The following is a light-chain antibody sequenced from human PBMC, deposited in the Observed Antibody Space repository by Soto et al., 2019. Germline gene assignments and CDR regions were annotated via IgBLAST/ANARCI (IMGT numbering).Light chain of an antibody. CDR1: QSVSSN. V-gene: IGKV3-15*01. CDR2: GAS. J-gene: IGKJ1*01. CDR3: QQYNNWPPGA. Sequence: EIVMTQSPATLSVSPGERATLSCRASQSVSSNLAWYQQKPGQAPRRLIYGASTRATGIPARFSGRGSGTEFTLTISSLQSEDFAVYYCQQYNNWPPGAFGQGTKVEIK.